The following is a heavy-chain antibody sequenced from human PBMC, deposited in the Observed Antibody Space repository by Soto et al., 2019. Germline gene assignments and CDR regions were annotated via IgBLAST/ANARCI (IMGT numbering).Heavy chain of an antibody. J-gene: IGHJ6*02. D-gene: IGHD6-13*01. CDR3: ARDWIAGAGLISFSQAFPLLDGMDL. CDR1: GYSFVNYY. Sequence: QVHLVQSGAEVKKPGASVKLSCKASGYSFVNYYINWVRQAPGQGLEWMGIIYPRGGNISYAQKFQGGVSKTSDTAAGTVYMKLTILRSDDTAVYFYARDWIAGAGLISFSQAFPLLDGMDLWGQGTKVTVSS. V-gene: IGHV1-46*01. CDR2: IYPRGGNI.